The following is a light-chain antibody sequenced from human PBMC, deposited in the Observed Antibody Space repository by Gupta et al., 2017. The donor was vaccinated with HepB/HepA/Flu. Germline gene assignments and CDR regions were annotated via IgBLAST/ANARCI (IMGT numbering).Light chain of an antibody. Sequence: EIVLTQSPGTLSLSPGERATLSCRASQSVSSSYLAWYQQKPGQAPRLLIYGASSRATGIPDRFSGSGSGTDFTLTISRLEPEDFAVYYCQQEGSSPCTFGQGTXVEIK. J-gene: IGKJ1*01. CDR2: GAS. V-gene: IGKV3-20*01. CDR3: QQEGSSPCT. CDR1: QSVSSSY.